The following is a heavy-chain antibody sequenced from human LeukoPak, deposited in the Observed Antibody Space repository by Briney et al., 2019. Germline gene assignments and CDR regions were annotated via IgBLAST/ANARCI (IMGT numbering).Heavy chain of an antibody. CDR2: ISSNGGST. CDR3: ARAQDYYAQDY. Sequence: GGSLRLSCAASGFTFSSYAMHWVRQAPGKGLEYVSAISSNGGSTYYANSVKGRFTISRDNSKNTLYLQMGSLRAEDMAVYYCARAQDYYAQDYWGQGTLVTVSS. J-gene: IGHJ4*02. CDR1: GFTFSSYA. V-gene: IGHV3-64*01. D-gene: IGHD2-2*01.